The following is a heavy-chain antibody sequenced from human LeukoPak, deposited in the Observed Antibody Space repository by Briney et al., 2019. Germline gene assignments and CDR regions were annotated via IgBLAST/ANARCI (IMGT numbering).Heavy chain of an antibody. J-gene: IGHJ5*02. CDR2: INHSGST. Sequence: PSETLSLTCAVYGGSFSGYYWSWIRQPPGKGLEWIGEINHSGSTNYNPSLKSRVTISVDTSKNQFSPKLSSVTAADTAVYYCASGYDILTAWGQGTLVTVSS. D-gene: IGHD3-9*01. V-gene: IGHV4-34*01. CDR3: ASGYDILTA. CDR1: GGSFSGYY.